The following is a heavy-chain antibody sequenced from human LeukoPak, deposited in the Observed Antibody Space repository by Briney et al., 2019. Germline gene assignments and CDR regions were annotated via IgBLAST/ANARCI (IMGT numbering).Heavy chain of an antibody. CDR3: AGRPTGYSSGYIH. V-gene: IGHV3-23*01. D-gene: IGHD5-18*01. J-gene: IGHJ4*02. CDR1: GITFGNYA. CDR2: ISGSAHKI. Sequence: GGSLRLSCVASGITFGNYAVSWVRQAPEKGLDWVSVISGSAHKIRYADSVKGRFTISRDNSENIVYLQMNNLRVEDTAVYYCAGRPTGYSSGYIHWGQGTLVTVSS.